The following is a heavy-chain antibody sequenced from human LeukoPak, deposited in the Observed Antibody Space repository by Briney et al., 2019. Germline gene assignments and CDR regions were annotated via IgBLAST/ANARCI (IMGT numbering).Heavy chain of an antibody. CDR3: ARDPDGYNFFDS. D-gene: IGHD5-24*01. Sequence: GGSLRLSCAASGFTFSSYGMHWVRQAPGKGLQWVALIWYDGSNKYYVDSVKGRFTISRDNSKNTLHLEMNSLRPEDTAMYYCARDPDGYNFFDSWGQGTLVTVSS. J-gene: IGHJ4*02. V-gene: IGHV3-30*02. CDR1: GFTFSSYG. CDR2: IWYDGSNK.